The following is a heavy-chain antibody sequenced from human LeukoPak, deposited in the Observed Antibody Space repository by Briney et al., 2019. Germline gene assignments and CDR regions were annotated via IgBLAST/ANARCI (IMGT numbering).Heavy chain of an antibody. CDR3: AGYCSSTSCYTPNYGMDV. CDR1: GGSISSYY. V-gene: IGHV4-59*01. CDR2: IYYSGST. Sequence: KTSETLSLTCTVSGGSISSYYWSWIRQPPGKGLVWIGYIYYSGSTNYNPSLKSRVTISVDTSKNQFSLKLSSVTAADTAVYYCAGYCSSTSCYTPNYGMDVWGQGTTVTVSS. D-gene: IGHD2-2*02. J-gene: IGHJ6*02.